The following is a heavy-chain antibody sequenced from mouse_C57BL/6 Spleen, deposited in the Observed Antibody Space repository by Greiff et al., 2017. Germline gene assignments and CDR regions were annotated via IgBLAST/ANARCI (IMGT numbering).Heavy chain of an antibody. V-gene: IGHV1-72*01. Sequence: QVQLKQPGAELVKPGASVKLSCKASGYTFTSYWMHWVKQRPGRGLEWIGRIDPNSGGTKYNEKFKSKTTLTVDKASSTAYMLHNSLTSEDSAVYDCARDYGSSYDAMDYWGQGTSVTVSS. D-gene: IGHD1-1*01. CDR1: GYTFTSYW. CDR2: IDPNSGGT. J-gene: IGHJ4*01. CDR3: ARDYGSSYDAMDY.